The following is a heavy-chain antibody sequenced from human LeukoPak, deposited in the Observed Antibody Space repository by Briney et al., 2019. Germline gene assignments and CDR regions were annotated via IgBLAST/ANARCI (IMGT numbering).Heavy chain of an antibody. CDR2: IKQDGSEK. D-gene: IGHD5-18*01. J-gene: IGHJ4*02. CDR3: ARGYSYGYAAY. V-gene: IGHV3-7*01. CDR1: GFTFSSYW. Sequence: GGSLRLSCAASGFTFSSYWMSWVRQAPGKGLEWVANIKQDGSEKYYVDSVKGRFTISRDNAKNSLHLQMNSLRAEDTAVYYCARGYSYGYAAYWGQGTLVTVSS.